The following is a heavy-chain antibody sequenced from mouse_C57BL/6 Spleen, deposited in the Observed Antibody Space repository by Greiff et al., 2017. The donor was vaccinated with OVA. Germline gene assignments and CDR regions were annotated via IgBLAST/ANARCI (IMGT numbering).Heavy chain of an antibody. D-gene: IGHD1-1*01. CDR2: IDPETGGT. J-gene: IGHJ2*01. Sequence: VQVVESGAELVRPGASVTLSCKASGYTFTDYEMHWVKQTPVHGLEWIGAIDPETGGTAYNQKFKGKAILTADKSSSTAYMELRSLTSEDSAVYYCTVYYYGSSWPFDYWGQGTTLTVSS. CDR1: GYTFTDYE. V-gene: IGHV1-15*01. CDR3: TVYYYGSSWPFDY.